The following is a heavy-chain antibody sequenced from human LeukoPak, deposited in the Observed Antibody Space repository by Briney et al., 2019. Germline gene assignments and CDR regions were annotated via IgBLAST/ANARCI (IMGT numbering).Heavy chain of an antibody. J-gene: IGHJ6*02. Sequence: ASVKVSCKASGGTFSSYAISWVRQAPGQGLEWMGGIIPIFGTANYAQKFQGRVTITADESTSTAYMELSSLRSEDTAVYYCARDLMKENVLLWFGEPPDPYYYGMDVWGQGTTVTVSS. D-gene: IGHD3-10*01. CDR1: GGTFSSYA. CDR2: IIPIFGTA. CDR3: ARDLMKENVLLWFGEPPDPYYYGMDV. V-gene: IGHV1-69*13.